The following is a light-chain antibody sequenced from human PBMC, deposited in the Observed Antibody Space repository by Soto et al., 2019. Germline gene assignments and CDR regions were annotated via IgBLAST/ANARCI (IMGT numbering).Light chain of an antibody. V-gene: IGLV2-23*02. Sequence: QSALTQPASVSGSPGQSITISCTGTSSDVGNYNLVSWYQQHPGKAPKHMIYDVSKRPSGVSYRFSGSKSVNTASLTISRLHADDESDYYSCSYAGDASGFGTVTKLTVL. CDR1: SSDVGNYNL. J-gene: IGLJ1*01. CDR3: CSYAGDASG. CDR2: DVS.